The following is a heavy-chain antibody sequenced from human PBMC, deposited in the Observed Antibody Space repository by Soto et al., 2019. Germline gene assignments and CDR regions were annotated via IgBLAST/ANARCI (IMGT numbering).Heavy chain of an antibody. CDR3: ARAAVADIYGMDV. CDR1: GYTFTGYY. V-gene: IGHV1-2*02. Sequence: ASVKVSCKASGYTFTGYYMHWVRQAPGQGLEWMGWINPNSGGTNYAQKFRGRVTMTRATSISTAYMELSRLRSDDTAAYYCARAAVADIYGMDVRGQGTTVTVSS. CDR2: INPNSGGT. J-gene: IGHJ6*02. D-gene: IGHD6-19*01.